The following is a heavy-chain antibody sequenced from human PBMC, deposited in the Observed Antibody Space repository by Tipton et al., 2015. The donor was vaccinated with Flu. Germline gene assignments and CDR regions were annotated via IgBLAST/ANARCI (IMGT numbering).Heavy chain of an antibody. D-gene: IGHD1-7*01. CDR2: VYTNTNT. J-gene: IGHJ4*02. V-gene: IGHV4-39*07. CDR1: GGSISSVSHY. Sequence: TLSLTCAVSGGSISSVSHYWGWIRQPPGKGLEWIGRVYTNTNTNYKASLKSRVAISIDRSKNQFSLKLTSVTAADTAVYYCARVAHNWNYSIDYWGQGTLVTVSS. CDR3: ARVAHNWNYSIDY.